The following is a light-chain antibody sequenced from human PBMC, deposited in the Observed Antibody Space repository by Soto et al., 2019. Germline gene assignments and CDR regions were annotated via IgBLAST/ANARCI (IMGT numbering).Light chain of an antibody. CDR1: ESVLYSDGNSC. Sequence: DVVMTQSPLSLTVTLGQSASVSCRSSESVLYSDGNSCLSWFQQRPGQSPRRLIYKVSNRDSGVPDRFSGSGSDTDFTLKISRVEAEDVGVYYCMQGTYWPYTFGQGTQLEIK. V-gene: IGKV2-30*01. CDR3: MQGTYWPYT. J-gene: IGKJ2*01. CDR2: KVS.